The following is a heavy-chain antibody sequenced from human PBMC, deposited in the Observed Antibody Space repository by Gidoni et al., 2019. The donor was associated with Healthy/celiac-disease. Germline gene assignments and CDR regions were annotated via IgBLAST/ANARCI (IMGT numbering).Heavy chain of an antibody. V-gene: IGHV3-49*04. CDR1: GFPFGDYA. CDR2: IRSKAYGGTT. D-gene: IGHD6-19*01. J-gene: IGHJ6*02. CDR3: TRVIAVAGTRYDYYYGMDV. Sequence: EVQLVESGGGLVQPGRSLRLSCTASGFPFGDYAMSWVRQAPGKGLEWVGFIRSKAYGGTTEYAASVKGRFTISRDDSKSIDYLQMNSMKTEDTAVYYCTRVIAVAGTRYDYYYGMDVWGQGTTVTVSS.